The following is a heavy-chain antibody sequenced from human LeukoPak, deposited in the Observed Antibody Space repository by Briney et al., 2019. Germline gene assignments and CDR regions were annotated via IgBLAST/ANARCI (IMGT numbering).Heavy chain of an antibody. J-gene: IGHJ6*03. V-gene: IGHV4-39*07. CDR1: GDSISSSSYY. D-gene: IGHD2-2*01. Sequence: PSETLSLTCTVSGDSISSSSYYWGWIRQPPGKGLEWIGSIYYSGSTYYNPSLKSRVTISVDTSKNQFSLKLSSVTAADTAVYYCAGGVRRYCSSTSCPRHYYYMDVWGKGTTVTVSS. CDR3: AGGVRRYCSSTSCPRHYYYMDV. CDR2: IYYSGST.